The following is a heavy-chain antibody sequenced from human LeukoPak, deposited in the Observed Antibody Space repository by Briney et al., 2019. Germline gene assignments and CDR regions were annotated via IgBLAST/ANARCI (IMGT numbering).Heavy chain of an antibody. D-gene: IGHD3-22*01. CDR2: FDPENGET. CDR3: TRSAVVLPCYFDY. J-gene: IGHJ4*02. CDR1: GYIFTELS. V-gene: IGHV1-24*01. Sequence: ASVKVSCKVSGYIFTELSMHWVRQAPGKGLEWMGSFDPENGETLYAQEFQGRVTLTEDTSADTAYMELISLRSEDTAVYYCTRSAVVLPCYFDYWGQGTLVTVSS.